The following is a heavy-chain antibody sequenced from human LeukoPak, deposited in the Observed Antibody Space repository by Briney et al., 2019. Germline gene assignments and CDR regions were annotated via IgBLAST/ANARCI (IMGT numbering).Heavy chain of an antibody. Sequence: SETLFLTCTVSGGSISSYYWSWIRQPPGKGLEWIGYIYYSGSTNYNPSLKSRVTISVDTSKNQFSLKLSSVTAADTAVYYCARGGIAAAAPYYFDYWGQGTLVTVSS. CDR2: IYYSGST. CDR1: GGSISSYY. V-gene: IGHV4-59*01. J-gene: IGHJ4*02. D-gene: IGHD6-13*01. CDR3: ARGGIAAAAPYYFDY.